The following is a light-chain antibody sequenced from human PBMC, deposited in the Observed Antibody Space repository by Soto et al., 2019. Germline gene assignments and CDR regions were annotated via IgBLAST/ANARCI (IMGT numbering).Light chain of an antibody. CDR1: QSVSRN. Sequence: EIVLTQSPATLCLSPGERATLSCRASQSVSRNLAWYQQKPGRAPRLLIYDASNRATGIPARFSGSGSLTDFTLTISSLEPEDFAVYYCQQRSNWATFGPGTKVDIK. J-gene: IGKJ3*01. CDR2: DAS. V-gene: IGKV3-11*01. CDR3: QQRSNWAT.